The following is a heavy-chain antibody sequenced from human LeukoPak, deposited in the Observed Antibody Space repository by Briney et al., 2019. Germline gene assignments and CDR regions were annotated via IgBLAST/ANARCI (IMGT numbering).Heavy chain of an antibody. CDR2: ISGSGGSA. Sequence: GGSLRLSCAASGFTFSSYAMSWVRQAPGKGLEWVSAISGSGGSAYYADSVKGRFTISRDNSKNTLYLQMNSLRAEDTAVYYCARAHVDRGWDDAFDIWGQGTMVTVSS. CDR3: ARAHVDRGWDDAFDI. D-gene: IGHD5-12*01. CDR1: GFTFSSYA. V-gene: IGHV3-23*01. J-gene: IGHJ3*02.